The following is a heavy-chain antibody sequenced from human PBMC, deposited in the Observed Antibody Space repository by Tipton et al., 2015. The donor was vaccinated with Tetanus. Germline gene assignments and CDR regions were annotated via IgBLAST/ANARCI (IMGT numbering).Heavy chain of an antibody. CDR1: GGSVSRSSHY. CDR3: ARANNEFPKKGPFDS. Sequence: TLSLTCTVSGGSVSRSSHYWTWIRQPPGKGLEWIGDIFYSGNSIPNPSFRSRVTMSADTSRTLFSLTLMSVTAADTAVYYCARANNEFPKKGPFDSWGQGSLVIVSS. V-gene: IGHV4-61*01. D-gene: IGHD1-1*01. CDR2: IFYSGNS. J-gene: IGHJ4*02.